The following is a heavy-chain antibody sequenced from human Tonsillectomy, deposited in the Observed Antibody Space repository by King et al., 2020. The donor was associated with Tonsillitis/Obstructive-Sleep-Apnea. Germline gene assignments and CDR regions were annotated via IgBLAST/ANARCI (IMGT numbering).Heavy chain of an antibody. J-gene: IGHJ5*02. CDR1: GFSLINGRMG. V-gene: IGHV2-26*01. D-gene: IGHD3-10*01. CDR2: ISSNDEQ. Sequence: VTLKESGPVLVKPTETLTLTCTVSGFSLINGRMGVAWIRQPPGKALEWLAHISSNDEQSYSTSLKSRLTISKDTSKSQVVLSMTNMDPVDTATYYCARTLYNYGSGTYGRMFDPWGQGTLVTVSS. CDR3: ARTLYNYGSGTYGRMFDP.